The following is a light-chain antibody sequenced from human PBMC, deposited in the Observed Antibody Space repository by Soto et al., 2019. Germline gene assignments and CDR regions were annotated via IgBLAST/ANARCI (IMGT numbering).Light chain of an antibody. J-gene: IGKJ5*01. CDR1: HDISTF. CDR2: EAS. V-gene: IGKV1-9*01. Sequence: DIQLTQSPSLLSASIGDIVTITCRASHDISTFLAWYQQKPGKAPKLLIYEASTLQSGVPSRFSGSGSGTEFTLTISGLLPEDFAAYHCQQLYTLPFTFGQGTRLE. CDR3: QQLYTLPFT.